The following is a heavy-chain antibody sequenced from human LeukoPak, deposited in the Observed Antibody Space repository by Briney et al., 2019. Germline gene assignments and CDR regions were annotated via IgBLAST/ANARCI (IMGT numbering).Heavy chain of an antibody. Sequence: TPSETLSLTCAVYGGSFSGYYWSWIRQPPGKGLEWIGEINHSGSTNYNPSLKSRVTISVDTSKNQFSLKLSSVTAADTAVYYCAGHKVAAAGVYYMDVWGKGTTVTISS. CDR3: AGHKVAAAGVYYMDV. V-gene: IGHV4-34*01. J-gene: IGHJ6*03. D-gene: IGHD6-13*01. CDR1: GGSFSGYY. CDR2: INHSGST.